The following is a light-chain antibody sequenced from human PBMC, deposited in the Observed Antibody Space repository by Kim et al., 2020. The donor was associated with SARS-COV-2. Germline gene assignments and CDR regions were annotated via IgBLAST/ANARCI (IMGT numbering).Light chain of an antibody. CDR3: QAWDSSSTHVV. CDR2: QHT. CDR1: QLGNKY. Sequence: SYELTQPPSVSVSPGQTASITCSGDQLGNKYVFWYQQKPGQSPILVIYQHTKRPSGIPERFSGSNSGNTATLTISGTQTMDEADYYCQAWDSSSTHVVFGGGTQLTVL. V-gene: IGLV3-1*01. J-gene: IGLJ2*01.